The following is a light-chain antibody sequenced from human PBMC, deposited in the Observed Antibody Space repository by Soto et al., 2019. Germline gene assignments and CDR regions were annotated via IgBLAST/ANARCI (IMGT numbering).Light chain of an antibody. CDR3: AAWDDSLNGPV. CDR1: SSNVGSNY. CDR2: SIN. J-gene: IGLJ2*01. V-gene: IGLV1-47*02. Sequence: QAVVTQPPSASGTPGQRVTISCSGSSSNVGSNYVYWYQQLPGMAPKLLIYSINQRPSGVPDRFSGSKSGTSASLAISGLRSEDEADYYCAAWDDSLNGPVFGGGTKLTVL.